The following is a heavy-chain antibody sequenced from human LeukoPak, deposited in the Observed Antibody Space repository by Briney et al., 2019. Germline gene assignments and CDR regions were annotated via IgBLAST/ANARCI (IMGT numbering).Heavy chain of an antibody. D-gene: IGHD6-13*01. CDR2: ISSTGNTI. CDR3: ARDRSSSAAPSLSY. CDR1: GFTFSSYC. V-gene: IGHV3-48*02. J-gene: IGHJ4*02. Sequence: PGGSLRLSCAASGFTFSSYCMNWVRQAPGKGLEWVSYISSTGNTIYYADSVKGRFTISRDNGKNSLYLQMNSLRDGDTAVYYCARDRSSSAAPSLSYWGQGTLVTVSS.